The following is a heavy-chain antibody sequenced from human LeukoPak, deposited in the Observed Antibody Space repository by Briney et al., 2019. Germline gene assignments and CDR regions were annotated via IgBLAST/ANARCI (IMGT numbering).Heavy chain of an antibody. CDR1: GYTFTSYG. CDR3: ARDPIPYYYDSSGYYGAEYFRH. CDR2: ISAYNGNT. D-gene: IGHD3-22*01. Sequence: GASVKVSCKASGYTFTSYGISWVRQAPGQGLEWMGWISAYNGNTNYAQKLQGRVTMTTDTSTSTAYMELRSLRSDDTAVYYCARDPIPYYYDSSGYYGAEYFRHWGQGTLVTVSS. J-gene: IGHJ1*01. V-gene: IGHV1-18*01.